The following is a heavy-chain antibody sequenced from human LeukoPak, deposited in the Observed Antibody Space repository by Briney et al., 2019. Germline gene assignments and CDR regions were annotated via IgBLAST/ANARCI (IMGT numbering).Heavy chain of an antibody. Sequence: GGSLRLSRAASRFTLSSYSMNWVRPTPGKGLEWVSSISSSSTYIYYADTLKGRFTISRDNPKNSPSLQTNSLTAEETAVYYCAREPTSMILWGQGTLVTVSS. CDR1: RFTLSSYS. V-gene: IGHV3-21*04. D-gene: IGHD3-16*01. J-gene: IGHJ4*02. CDR2: ISSSSTYI. CDR3: AREPTSMIL.